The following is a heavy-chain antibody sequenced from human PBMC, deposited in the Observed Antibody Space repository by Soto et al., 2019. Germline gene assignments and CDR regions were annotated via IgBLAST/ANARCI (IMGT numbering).Heavy chain of an antibody. J-gene: IGHJ6*02. V-gene: IGHV1-69*01. CDR1: GGTFSSYA. Sequence: QVQLVQSGAEVKKPGSSVKVSCKASGGTFSSYAISWVRQAPGQGLEWMGGLNPIFGTANYAQKFQGRVTLTADESTSTAYVELSSLRSEDTAVYYCARPDFEYSSSRWNYYYYGMDVWGQGTTVTVSS. D-gene: IGHD6-13*01. CDR2: LNPIFGTA. CDR3: ARPDFEYSSSRWNYYYYGMDV.